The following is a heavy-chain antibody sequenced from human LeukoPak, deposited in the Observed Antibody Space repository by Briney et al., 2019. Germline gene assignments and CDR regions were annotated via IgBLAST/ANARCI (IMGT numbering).Heavy chain of an antibody. CDR1: GGSFSGYY. D-gene: IGHD3-9*01. Sequence: NPSETLSLTCAVYGGSFSGYYWSWIRQPPGKGLEWIGEINHSGSTNYNPSLKSRVTISVDTSKNQFSLKLSSVTAADTAVYYCARVDYDILTGYYGYFDYWGQGTLVTVSS. CDR2: INHSGST. J-gene: IGHJ4*02. V-gene: IGHV4-34*01. CDR3: ARVDYDILTGYYGYFDY.